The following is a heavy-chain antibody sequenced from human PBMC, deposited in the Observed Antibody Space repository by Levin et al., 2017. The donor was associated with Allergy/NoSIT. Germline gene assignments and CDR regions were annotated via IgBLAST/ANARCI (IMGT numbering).Heavy chain of an antibody. J-gene: IGHJ4*02. CDR3: ATSHGSGYDWLFGY. Sequence: RSGGSLRLSCAASGFTVSSNYMSWVRQAPGKGLEWVSVINSGGSTYYADSVKGRFSISRDNSKNTLYLQMNSLRAEDTAVYYCATSHGSGYDWLFGYWGQGTLVTVSS. CDR1: GFTVSSNY. V-gene: IGHV3-53*01. CDR2: INSGGST. D-gene: IGHD5-12*01.